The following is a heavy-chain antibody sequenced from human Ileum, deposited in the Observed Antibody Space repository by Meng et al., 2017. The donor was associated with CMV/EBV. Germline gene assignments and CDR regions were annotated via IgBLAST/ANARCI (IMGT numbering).Heavy chain of an antibody. J-gene: IGHJ5*02. CDR2: INQDGSDT. Sequence: GESLKISCAASGFAFSGYWMHWARQAPGKGLVWVSRINQDGSDTIYADSVKGRFTISRDNAKSTLYLQMNTLRAEDTAVYYCVRENGVSASRGNRFHPWGQGTLVTVSS. V-gene: IGHV3-74*01. CDR3: VRENGVSASRGNRFHP. CDR1: GFAFSGYW. D-gene: IGHD3-10*01.